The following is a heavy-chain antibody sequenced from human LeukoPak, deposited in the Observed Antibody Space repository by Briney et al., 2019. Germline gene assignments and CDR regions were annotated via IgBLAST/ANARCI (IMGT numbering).Heavy chain of an antibody. V-gene: IGHV3-9*03. J-gene: IGHJ3*02. CDR1: GFTFDDYA. CDR3: AKDIRRHNLAYCGGDCIGDAFDI. CDR2: ISWNSGSI. D-gene: IGHD2-21*02. Sequence: GGSLRLSCAASGFTFDDYAMHWVRQAPGKGLEWVSGISWNSGSIGYADSVEGRFTISRDNAKNSLYLQMNSLRAEDMALYYCAKDIRRHNLAYCGGDCIGDAFDIWGQGTMVTVSS.